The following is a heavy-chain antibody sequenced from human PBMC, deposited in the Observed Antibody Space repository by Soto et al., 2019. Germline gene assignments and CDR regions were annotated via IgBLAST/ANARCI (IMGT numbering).Heavy chain of an antibody. Sequence: ASVKVSCKASGYTFTSYGISWVRQAPGQGLEWMGWISAYNGNTNYAQKLQGRVTMTTDTSTSTAYMELRSLRSDDTAVYYCARVPRGNYNWNYGWDLVWFDPWGQGTLVTVSS. J-gene: IGHJ5*02. D-gene: IGHD1-7*01. CDR1: GYTFTSYG. CDR2: ISAYNGNT. CDR3: ARVPRGNYNWNYGWDLVWFDP. V-gene: IGHV1-18*01.